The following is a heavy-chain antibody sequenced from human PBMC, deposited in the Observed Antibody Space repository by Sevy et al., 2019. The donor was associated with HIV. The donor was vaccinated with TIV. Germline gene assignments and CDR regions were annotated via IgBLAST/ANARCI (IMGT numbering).Heavy chain of an antibody. CDR2: ISGSGGST. D-gene: IGHD1-1*01. V-gene: IGHV3-23*01. Sequence: GGSLRLSCAASGFTFSSYAMSWVRQAPGKGLEWVSAISGSGGSTYYADSVKGRFTISRDNSKNTLYLQMNSLRAEETAVDYCAKWANNWNDVAWFDPWGQGTLVTVSS. CDR3: AKWANNWNDVAWFDP. CDR1: GFTFSSYA. J-gene: IGHJ5*02.